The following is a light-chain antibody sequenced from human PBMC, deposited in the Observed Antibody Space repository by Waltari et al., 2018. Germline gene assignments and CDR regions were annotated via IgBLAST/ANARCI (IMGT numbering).Light chain of an antibody. V-gene: IGKV1-33*01. CDR1: QDINNF. CDR2: DAS. CDR3: QQYRYLPPA. J-gene: IGKJ4*01. Sequence: DIQMTQSPSSLSASVGDRVTITCQASQDINNFLNWYQQQPAKAPKLLIYDASHLAAGVPSRFTGSGSGTDFTVTISDLQPDDFATYYCQQYRYLPPAFGGGTKVDI.